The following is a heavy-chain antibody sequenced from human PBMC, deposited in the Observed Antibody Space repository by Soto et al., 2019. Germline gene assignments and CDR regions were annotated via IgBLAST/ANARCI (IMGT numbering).Heavy chain of an antibody. Sequence: GGSLRLSCAASGFTFSSYAMSWVRQALGKGLEWVSAISGSGGSTYYADSVKGRFTISRDNSKNTLYLQMNSLRAEDTAVYYCAKEGGYDCWSGPLPAVWGKGTKVTVSS. D-gene: IGHD3-3*01. V-gene: IGHV3-23*01. CDR2: ISGSGGST. CDR3: AKEGGYDCWSGPLPAV. CDR1: GFTFSSYA. J-gene: IGHJ6*04.